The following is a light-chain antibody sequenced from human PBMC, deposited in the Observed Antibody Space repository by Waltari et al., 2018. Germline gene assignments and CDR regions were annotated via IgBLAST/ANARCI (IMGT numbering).Light chain of an antibody. J-gene: IGLJ3*02. Sequence: QSALTQPASVSGSPGQSITISCTGTSSDVGSYNLVSWYQQHPGKAPKLMIYEGDKRPSGVSNRFPGSKSGNTASLTISGLQAEDEADYYCCSYAGSSTWVFGGGTKLTVL. V-gene: IGLV2-23*01. CDR2: EGD. CDR1: SSDVGSYNL. CDR3: CSYAGSSTWV.